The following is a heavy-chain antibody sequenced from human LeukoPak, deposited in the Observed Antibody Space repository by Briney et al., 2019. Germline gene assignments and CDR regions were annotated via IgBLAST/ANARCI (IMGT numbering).Heavy chain of an antibody. Sequence: ASVKVSCKASGYTFTSYDINWVRQATGQGLEWMGWVNPNSGDTVYAQKFQGRVTMTRNTSISTAYMELSSLRSEDTAVYYCARASCSGGNCYFQYHFDHWGQGALVTVSS. V-gene: IGHV1-8*01. CDR3: ARASCSGGNCYFQYHFDH. D-gene: IGHD2-15*01. J-gene: IGHJ4*02. CDR2: VNPNSGDT. CDR1: GYTFTSYD.